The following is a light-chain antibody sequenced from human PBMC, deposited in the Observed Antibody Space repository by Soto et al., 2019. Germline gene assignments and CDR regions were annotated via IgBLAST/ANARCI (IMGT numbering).Light chain of an antibody. CDR2: EVS. V-gene: IGLV2-14*01. J-gene: IGLJ1*01. CDR1: SRDVGGYKY. Sequence: QSALTQPASVSGSPGQSITISCTVTSRDVGGYKYVSWYQQHPYRAPKVMIYEVSNRPSGFSNRFSGSKSRNTASLTISGRKADDKDDYNYSSFTRSSTLVVFGAGTKVTAL. CDR3: SSFTRSSTLVV.